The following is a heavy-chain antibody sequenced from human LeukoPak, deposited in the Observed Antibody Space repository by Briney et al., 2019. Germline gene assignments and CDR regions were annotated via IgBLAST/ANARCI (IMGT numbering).Heavy chain of an antibody. J-gene: IGHJ3*02. Sequence: GGSLRLSCAASGFTFSSYGMHWVRQAPGKGLEWVSYISSSSSTIYYADSVKGRFTISRDNAKNSLYLQMNSLRAEDTAVYFCARGGGVIVPHDAFDIWGQGTMVTVSS. CDR1: GFTFSSYG. V-gene: IGHV3-48*01. D-gene: IGHD2-21*01. CDR3: ARGGGVIVPHDAFDI. CDR2: ISSSSSTI.